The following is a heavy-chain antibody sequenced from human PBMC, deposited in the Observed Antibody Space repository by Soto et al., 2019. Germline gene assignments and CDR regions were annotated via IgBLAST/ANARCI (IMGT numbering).Heavy chain of an antibody. CDR3: VRSIAGRMSWSDP. V-gene: IGHV3-23*01. CDR2: ISGSGGST. D-gene: IGHD6-6*01. CDR1: GFTFTTYA. Sequence: GGSLRLSCAASGFTFTTYAMSWVRKAPGIGLEWVSAISGSGGSTYYADSVKGRFTISRDNSKNTLYLQMNSLRAEYTAVYYCVRSIAGRMSWSDPWGQGTLVTVSS. J-gene: IGHJ5*02.